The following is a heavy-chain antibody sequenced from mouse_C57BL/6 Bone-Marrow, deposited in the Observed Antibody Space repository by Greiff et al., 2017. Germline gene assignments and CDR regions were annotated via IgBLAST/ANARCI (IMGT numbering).Heavy chain of an antibody. Sequence: EVKVVESGEGLVKPGGSLKLSCAASGFTFSSYAMSWVRQTPEKRLEWVAYISSGGDYIYYADTVKGRFTIARDNARNTLYLQMSSLKSEDTAMYYCTRDKGCRGYFDGWGTGTTVTVSS. J-gene: IGHJ1*03. CDR2: ISSGGDYI. V-gene: IGHV5-9-1*02. CDR3: TRDKGCRGYFDG. CDR1: GFTFSSYA. D-gene: IGHD3-3*01.